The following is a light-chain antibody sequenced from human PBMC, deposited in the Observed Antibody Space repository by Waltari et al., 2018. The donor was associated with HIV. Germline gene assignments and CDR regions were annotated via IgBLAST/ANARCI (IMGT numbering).Light chain of an antibody. V-gene: IGLV2-14*03. J-gene: IGLJ1*01. CDR3: SSYTSSSTYV. CDR2: DVS. CDR1: RSDVGGSKY. Sequence: QSALTQPASVSGSPGQSITISCTGTRSDVGGSKYVSWYQQHPGKAPKLMIYDVSNRPSGVAIRFSGSKSGNTASRTISGLQAEDEADYYCSSYTSSSTYVFGTGTKVTVL.